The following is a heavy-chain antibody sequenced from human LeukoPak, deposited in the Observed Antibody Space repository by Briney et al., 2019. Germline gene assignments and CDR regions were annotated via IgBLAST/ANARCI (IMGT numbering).Heavy chain of an antibody. CDR1: VGSINNYN. V-gene: IGHV4-59*08. CDR2: IYYSGST. J-gene: IGHJ4*02. Sequence: SETLSLTCTVSVGSINNYNWSWIRQPPGKGLEWVGYIYYSGSTNYNPSVKSRVTISVDTSKTQSSLKLTSISAADTAVYCCARMGSTNRDFDCWGEGTLVTVSS. CDR3: ARMGSTNRDFDC. D-gene: IGHD1-26*01.